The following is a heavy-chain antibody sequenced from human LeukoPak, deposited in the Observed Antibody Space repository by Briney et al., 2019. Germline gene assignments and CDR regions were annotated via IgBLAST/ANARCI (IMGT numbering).Heavy chain of an antibody. CDR1: GGSINSSPYY. J-gene: IGHJ4*02. Sequence: PSETLSLTCTVSGGSINSSPYYWGWIRQPPGKGLEWIGSVYPGGSTYYNPSLTSRLSISEDTSKNQFSLRLSTVTAADTAVYYCARGARKWELPLFKRTAGQYYFDYWGQGILVTISS. D-gene: IGHD1-26*01. CDR3: ARGARKWELPLFKRTAGQYYFDY. CDR2: VYPGGST. V-gene: IGHV4-39*07.